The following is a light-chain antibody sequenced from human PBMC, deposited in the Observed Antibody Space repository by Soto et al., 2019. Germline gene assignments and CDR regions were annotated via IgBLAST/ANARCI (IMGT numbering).Light chain of an antibody. CDR3: QQSYSIPLT. J-gene: IGKJ4*01. Sequence: DIQMTQSPSSLSASVGDRVTIPCRASQSISSYLNWYQQKPGKAPKLLIYAASSLQSGVPSRFSGSGSGTDFTLTISSQQPEDFATYYCQQSYSIPLTFGGGTKVEVK. CDR1: QSISSY. V-gene: IGKV1-39*01. CDR2: AAS.